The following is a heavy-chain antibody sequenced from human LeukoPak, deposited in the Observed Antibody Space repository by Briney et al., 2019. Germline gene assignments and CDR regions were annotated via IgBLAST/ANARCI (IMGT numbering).Heavy chain of an antibody. CDR2: ISSSSSYI. J-gene: IGHJ6*02. V-gene: IGHV3-21*01. CDR1: GFTFSSYS. D-gene: IGHD1-26*01. CDR3: ARGSWELRYYGMDV. Sequence: GGSLRLSCAASGFTFSSYSMNWVRQAPGKGLEWVSSISSSSSYIYYADSVKGRFTISRDNAKNSLYLQMNSLRAEDTAVYYCARGSWELRYYGMDVWGQGTTVTVSS.